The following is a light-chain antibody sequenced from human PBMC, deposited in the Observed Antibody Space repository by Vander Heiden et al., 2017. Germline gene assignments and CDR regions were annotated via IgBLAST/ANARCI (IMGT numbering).Light chain of an antibody. CDR2: LGS. V-gene: IGKV2-28*01. CDR3: MQALQTPYT. Sequence: VMTQSPLSLPVTPGEPASISCRSSQSLLHSNGYNYLDWYLQKPGQSPQLLIYLGSNRASGVPDRFSGSGSGTDFTLKISRVEAEDVGVYYCMQALQTPYTFGGGTKVEIK. J-gene: IGKJ4*01. CDR1: QSLLHSNGYNY.